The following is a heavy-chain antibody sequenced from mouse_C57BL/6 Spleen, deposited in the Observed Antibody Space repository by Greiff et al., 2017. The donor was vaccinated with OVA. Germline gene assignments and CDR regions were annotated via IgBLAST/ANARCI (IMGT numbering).Heavy chain of an antibody. CDR1: GYTFTSYT. V-gene: IGHV1-4*01. CDR2: INPSSGYT. J-gene: IGHJ2*01. Sequence: QVQLQQSGAELARPGASVKMSCKASGYTFTSYTMHWVKQRPGQGLEWIGYINPSSGYTKYNQKFKDKATLTADKSSSTAYMQLSSLTSEDSAVYYCAYYYGSSSDFDYWGQGTTLIVSS. CDR3: AYYYGSSSDFDY. D-gene: IGHD1-1*01.